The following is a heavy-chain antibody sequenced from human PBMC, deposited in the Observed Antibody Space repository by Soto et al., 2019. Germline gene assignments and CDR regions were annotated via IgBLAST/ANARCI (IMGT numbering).Heavy chain of an antibody. CDR1: GGSISSSSYY. CDR2: IYYSGST. J-gene: IGHJ4*02. D-gene: IGHD6-19*01. V-gene: IGHV4-39*01. CDR3: ARSSVAGTVDS. Sequence: SETLSLTCTVSGGSISSSSYYWGWIRQPPGKGLEWIGSIYYSGSTYYNPSLKSRVTISVDTSKNQFSLKLSSVTAADTAVYYCARSSVAGTVDSWGQGTLVTVSS.